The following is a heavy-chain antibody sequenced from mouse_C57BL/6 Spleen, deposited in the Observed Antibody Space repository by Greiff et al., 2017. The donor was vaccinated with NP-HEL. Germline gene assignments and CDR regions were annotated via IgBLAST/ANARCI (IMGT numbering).Heavy chain of an antibody. CDR3: ARGGRDYYAMDY. J-gene: IGHJ4*01. Sequence: QVQLKESGAELVRPGASVKLSCKASGYTFTDYYINWVKQRPGQGLEWIARIYPGSGNTYYNEKFKGKATLTAEKSSSTAYMQLSSLTSEDSAVYFCARGGRDYYAMDYWGQGTSVTVSS. V-gene: IGHV1-76*01. CDR1: GYTFTDYY. CDR2: IYPGSGNT.